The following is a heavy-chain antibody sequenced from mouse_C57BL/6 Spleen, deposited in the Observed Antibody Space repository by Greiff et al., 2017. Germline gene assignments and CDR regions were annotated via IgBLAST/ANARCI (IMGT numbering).Heavy chain of an antibody. CDR1: GFSLTSYG. Sequence: VKLMESGPGLVAPSQSLSITCTVSGFSLTSYGVHWVRQPPGKGLEWLVVIWSDGSTTYNSALKSRLSISKDNSKSQVFLKMNSLQTDDTAMYYCARHGLPYYAMDYWGQGTSVTVSS. CDR2: IWSDGST. J-gene: IGHJ4*01. CDR3: ARHGLPYYAMDY. V-gene: IGHV2-6-1*01. D-gene: IGHD2-4*01.